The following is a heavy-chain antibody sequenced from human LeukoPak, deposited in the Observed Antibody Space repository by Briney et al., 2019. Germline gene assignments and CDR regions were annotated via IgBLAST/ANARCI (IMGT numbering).Heavy chain of an antibody. CDR3: TKLAVASADS. Sequence: GGSLRLSCAASGFSFSSYEMNWVRQAPGKGLEWVSNISPSGSTKYYADSVKGRFTVSRDNAKNSLYLQMNSLRAGDTGVYYCTKLAVASADSWGQGTLITVSS. V-gene: IGHV3-48*03. D-gene: IGHD6-19*01. CDR2: ISPSGSTK. J-gene: IGHJ4*02. CDR1: GFSFSSYE.